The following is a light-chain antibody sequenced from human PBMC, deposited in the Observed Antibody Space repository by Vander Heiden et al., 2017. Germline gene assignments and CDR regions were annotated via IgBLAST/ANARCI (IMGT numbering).Light chain of an antibody. CDR2: DVS. V-gene: IGLV2-14*01. Sequence: QSALTQPASVSGSPGQSITISCTGTSSDVGGYNYVSWYQQHPGKAPKLMIYDVSNRPSGVSNRFSGSKSGNTAYLTISGLQAEDEADDYCSSYTSSSTLDVFGTGTKVTVL. CDR3: SSYTSSSTLDV. CDR1: SSDVGGYNY. J-gene: IGLJ1*01.